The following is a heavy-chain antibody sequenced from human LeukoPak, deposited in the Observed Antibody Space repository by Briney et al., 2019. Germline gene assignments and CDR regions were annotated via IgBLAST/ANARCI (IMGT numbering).Heavy chain of an antibody. CDR2: IYWDDDK. V-gene: IGHV2-5*02. D-gene: IGHD2/OR15-2a*01. CDR3: AHRPIALRQGGFDY. Sequence: SGPTLVRPTQTLTLTCTFSGFSLGTSEVGVGWIRQPPGQALEWLAIIYWDDDKRYNPSLKGRLTITKDTSNNRVVLTMTAMDPLDTGTYFCAHRPIALRQGGFDYWGQGTLVTVSS. CDR1: GFSLGTSEVG. J-gene: IGHJ4*02.